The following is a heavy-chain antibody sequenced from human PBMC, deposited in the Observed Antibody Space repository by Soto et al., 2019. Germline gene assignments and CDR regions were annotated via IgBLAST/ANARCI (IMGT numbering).Heavy chain of an antibody. Sequence: QVQLVESGGGVVQPGRSLRLSCAASGFIFSNYGMHWVRQAPGKGLEWVAVMWYDGSNEYYADSVKGRFTISRDNSKNTLYVQMNSLRAEETAVYYCAGDYYGSGSGGYFDYWGQGALVTVSS. CDR2: MWYDGSNE. V-gene: IGHV3-33*01. J-gene: IGHJ4*02. D-gene: IGHD3-10*01. CDR3: AGDYYGSGSGGYFDY. CDR1: GFIFSNYG.